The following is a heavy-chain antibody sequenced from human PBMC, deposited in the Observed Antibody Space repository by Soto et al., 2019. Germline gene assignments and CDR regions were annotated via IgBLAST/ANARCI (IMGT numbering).Heavy chain of an antibody. J-gene: IGHJ6*02. CDR3: AKVVLNFGVVVYGMEV. D-gene: IGHD3-3*01. CDR1: GFTFSSYA. V-gene: IGHV3-23*01. CDR2: ISGSGGRT. Sequence: EVQLLESGGGLVQPVGSLRLSCAASGFTFSSYAMSWVSQAPGKGLEWVSAISGSGGRTYYADSVKGRFTISRDKSKNTLYLQMNSLRAEDTAVYYCAKVVLNFGVVVYGMEVWGQGTTVTVSS.